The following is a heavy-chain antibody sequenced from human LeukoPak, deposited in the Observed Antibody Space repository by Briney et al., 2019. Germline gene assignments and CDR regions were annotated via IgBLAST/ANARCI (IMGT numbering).Heavy chain of an antibody. CDR1: GGSFSGYY. CDR2: INHSGST. J-gene: IGHJ4*02. CDR3: ARMSGGTLRYFDEYYFDY. Sequence: SETLSLTCAVYGGSFSGYYWSWIRQPPGKGLEWIGEINHSGSTNYNPSLKSRVTISVDTSKNQFSLKLSSVTAADTAVYYCARMSGGTLRYFDEYYFDYWGQGTLVAVSS. D-gene: IGHD3-9*01. V-gene: IGHV4-34*01.